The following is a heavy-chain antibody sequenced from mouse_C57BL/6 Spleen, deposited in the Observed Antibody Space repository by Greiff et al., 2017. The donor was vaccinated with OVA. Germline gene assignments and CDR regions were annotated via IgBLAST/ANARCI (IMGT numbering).Heavy chain of an antibody. J-gene: IGHJ3*01. V-gene: IGHV1-4*01. CDR3: APYSNYFAY. Sequence: QVQLKQSGAELARPGASVKMSCKASGYTFTSYTMHWVKQRPGQGLEWIGYINPSSGYTKYNQKFKDKATLTADKSSSTAYMRLSSLTSEDSAVYYCAPYSNYFAYWGQGTLVTVSA. CDR1: GYTFTSYT. D-gene: IGHD2-5*01. CDR2: INPSSGYT.